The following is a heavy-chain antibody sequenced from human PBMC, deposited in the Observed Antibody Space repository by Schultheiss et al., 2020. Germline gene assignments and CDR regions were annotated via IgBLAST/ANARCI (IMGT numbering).Heavy chain of an antibody. V-gene: IGHV1-69*13. D-gene: IGHD3-16*02. CDR1: GGTFSSYA. CDR3: ARIYYDYIWGSYRYTGGYYYYGMDV. CDR2: IIPIFGTA. Sequence: TVKVSCKASGGTFSSYAISWVRQAPGQGLEWMGGIIPIFGTANYAQKFQGRVTITADESTSTAYMELSSLRSEDTAVYYCARIYYDYIWGSYRYTGGYYYYGMDVWGQGNTVTVSS. J-gene: IGHJ6*02.